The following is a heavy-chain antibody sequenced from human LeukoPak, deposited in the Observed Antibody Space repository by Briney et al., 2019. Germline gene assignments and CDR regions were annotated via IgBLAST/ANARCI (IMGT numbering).Heavy chain of an antibody. J-gene: IGHJ5*02. CDR1: GYTFTSYY. CDR3: ARDSAHSGRYSWFDP. Sequence: GASVKVSCKASGYTFTSYYMHWVRQAPGQGLEWMGIINPSGGSTGYAQKFQGRVTMTRDTSTSTVYMELSSLRSEDTAVYNCARDSAHSGRYSWFDPWGQGTLVTVSS. V-gene: IGHV1-46*01. CDR2: INPSGGST. D-gene: IGHD1-26*01.